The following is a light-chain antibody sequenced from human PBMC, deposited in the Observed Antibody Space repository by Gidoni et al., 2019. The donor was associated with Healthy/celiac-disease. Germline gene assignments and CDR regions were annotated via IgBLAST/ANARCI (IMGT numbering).Light chain of an antibody. V-gene: IGLV2-14*01. CDR2: DVS. CDR3: SSYTSSSTLRV. CDR1: SSDVGGYNY. Sequence: QSALTQPASVSGSPGQSITISCTGTSSDVGGYNYVSWYQQHPGKATKLMIYDVSNRPSGVSNRFSGSKYGNTASLTISGLQAEDEADYYCSSYTSSSTLRVFGGGTKLTVL. J-gene: IGLJ2*01.